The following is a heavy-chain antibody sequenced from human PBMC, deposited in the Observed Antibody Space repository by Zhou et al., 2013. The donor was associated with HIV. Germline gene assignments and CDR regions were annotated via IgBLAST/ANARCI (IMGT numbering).Heavy chain of an antibody. CDR2: IIPIFGTA. V-gene: IGHV1-69*15. CDR1: GGTFSSYA. Sequence: QVQLVQSGAEVKKPGSSVKVSCKASGGTFSSYAISWVRQAPGQGLEWMGRIIPIFGTANYAQKFQGRVTITADESTSTAYMELSSLRSEDTAVYYCARDRAPTDYDSSGYYSDAFDIWGQGTMVTVSS. D-gene: IGHD3-22*01. CDR3: ARDRAPTDYDSSGYYSDAFDI. J-gene: IGHJ3*02.